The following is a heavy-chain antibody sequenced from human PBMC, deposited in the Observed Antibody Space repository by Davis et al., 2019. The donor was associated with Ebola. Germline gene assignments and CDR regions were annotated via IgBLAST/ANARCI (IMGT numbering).Heavy chain of an antibody. Sequence: GSLRLSCVTSGFTFTSYSFNWVRQSPGRGLEWVAHINTRGDARVYADSVKGRFAISRDDATNSIYLQMDPLKHEDAAVYFCARDYLFAFDSWGQGTPVTVSS. CDR1: GFTFTSYS. CDR3: ARDYLFAFDS. J-gene: IGHJ4*02. V-gene: IGHV3-48*02. CDR2: INTRGDAR.